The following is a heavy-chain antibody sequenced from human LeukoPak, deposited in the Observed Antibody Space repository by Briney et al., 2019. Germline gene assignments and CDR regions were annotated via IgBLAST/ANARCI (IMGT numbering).Heavy chain of an antibody. D-gene: IGHD4-23*01. CDR3: VRDLDLGGYSSFEY. Sequence: GGSLRLSCAASGFTPGFTFGNYAMSWVRQAPGKGLEWVSGVSGSGTTTYYADSVKGRFTISRDNAKNSLYLQMNTLRAEDTAVYYCVRDLDLGGYSSFEYWGQGTLVTVSS. CDR2: VSGSGTTT. V-gene: IGHV3-23*01. J-gene: IGHJ4*02. CDR1: GFTPGFTFGNYA.